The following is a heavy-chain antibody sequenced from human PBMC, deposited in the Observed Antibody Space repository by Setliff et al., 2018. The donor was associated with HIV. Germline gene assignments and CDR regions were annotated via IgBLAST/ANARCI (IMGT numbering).Heavy chain of an antibody. J-gene: IGHJ4*02. CDR2: MNPNSGNR. Sequence: ASVKVSCKASGYTFTGHYLHWVRQATGQGLEWMGWMNPNSGNRGYAQKFQGRVTISRNTSISTAYMELSGLRSEDTAVYYCARGRGRYYDSRSYLDYWGQGTLVTVSS. CDR3: ARGRGRYYDSRSYLDY. CDR1: GYTFTGHY. V-gene: IGHV1-8*03. D-gene: IGHD3-22*01.